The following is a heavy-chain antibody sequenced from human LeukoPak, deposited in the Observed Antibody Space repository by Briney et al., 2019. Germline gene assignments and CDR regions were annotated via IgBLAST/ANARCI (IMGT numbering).Heavy chain of an antibody. CDR3: ARGSIHGSSSYYMDV. CDR2: IYHSGST. J-gene: IGHJ6*03. CDR1: GYSISSGYY. V-gene: IGHV4-38-2*02. Sequence: PSETLSLTCTVSGYSISSGYYWGWIRQPRGKGLEWIGSIYHSGSTYYNPSLKSRVTISVDTSKNQFSLKLSSVTAADTAVYYCARGSIHGSSSYYMDVWGKGTTVTVSS. D-gene: IGHD6-6*01.